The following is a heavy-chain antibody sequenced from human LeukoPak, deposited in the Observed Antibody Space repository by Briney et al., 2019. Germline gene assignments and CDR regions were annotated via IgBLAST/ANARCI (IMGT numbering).Heavy chain of an antibody. D-gene: IGHD3-10*01. V-gene: IGHV1-69*04. J-gene: IGHJ4*02. CDR3: ARGLASGHLDY. Sequence: ASVKVSCKASGCTFTSYAISWVRQAPGQGLEWMGRIIPILGIANYAQKFQGRVTITADKSTSTAYMELSSLRSEDTAVYYCARGLASGHLDYWGQGTLVTVSS. CDR2: IIPILGIA. CDR1: GCTFTSYA.